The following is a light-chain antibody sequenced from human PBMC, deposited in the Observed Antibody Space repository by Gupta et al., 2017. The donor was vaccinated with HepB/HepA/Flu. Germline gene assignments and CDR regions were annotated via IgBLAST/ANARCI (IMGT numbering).Light chain of an antibody. Sequence: DIVMTQSPDSLAVSLGERAAINCKSSQSVLYSSTNKNYLAWYQQKPGQSPRLLIHWASTRESGVPDRFSGNGSGTDFTLTIGTLQVEDVAVYFCQQYYSPPSTFGQGTRLEIK. CDR1: QSVLYSSTNKNY. CDR2: WAS. V-gene: IGKV4-1*01. CDR3: QQYYSPPST. J-gene: IGKJ2*01.